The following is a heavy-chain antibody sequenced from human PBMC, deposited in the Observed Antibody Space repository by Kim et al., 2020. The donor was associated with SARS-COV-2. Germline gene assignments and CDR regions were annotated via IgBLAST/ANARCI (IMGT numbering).Heavy chain of an antibody. CDR1: GYSISSGYY. Sequence: SETLSLTCTVSGYSISSGYYWGWIRQPPGKGLEWIGSIYHSGSTYYNPSLTSRVTISVDTSNNQFSLKLSSVTAADTAVYYCARAFGELWLGYSYYGMDVWCQRTTVTVSS. D-gene: IGHD3-10*01. CDR3: ARAFGELWLGYSYYGMDV. CDR2: IYHSGST. J-gene: IGHJ6*02. V-gene: IGHV4-38-2*02.